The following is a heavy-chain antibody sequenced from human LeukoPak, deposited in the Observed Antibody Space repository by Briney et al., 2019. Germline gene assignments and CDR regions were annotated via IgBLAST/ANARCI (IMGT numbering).Heavy chain of an antibody. V-gene: IGHV4-30-2*01. CDR2: IYHSGST. CDR1: GGSISSGGYS. D-gene: IGHD2-2*03. Sequence: TSSETLSHTCAVSGGSISSGGYSWSWIRQPPGKGLEWIGYIYHSGSTYYNPSLKSRVTISVDRSKNQFSLKLSSVTAADTAVYYCASMATGYCSSTSCGDWYFDLWGRGTLVTVSS. J-gene: IGHJ2*01. CDR3: ASMATGYCSSTSCGDWYFDL.